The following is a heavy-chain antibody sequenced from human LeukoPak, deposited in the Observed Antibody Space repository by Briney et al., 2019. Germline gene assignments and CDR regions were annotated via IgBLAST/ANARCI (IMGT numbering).Heavy chain of an antibody. J-gene: IGHJ5*02. CDR3: ASRSGYYYNWFDP. CDR1: GGSFSGYY. Sequence: SETLSRTCAVYGGSFSGYYWSWIRQPPGKGLEWIGEINHSGSTNYNPSLKSRVTVSVDTSKNQFSLKLSSVTAADTAVYYCASRSGYYYNWFDPWGQGTLVTVSS. CDR2: INHSGST. V-gene: IGHV4-34*01. D-gene: IGHD3-22*01.